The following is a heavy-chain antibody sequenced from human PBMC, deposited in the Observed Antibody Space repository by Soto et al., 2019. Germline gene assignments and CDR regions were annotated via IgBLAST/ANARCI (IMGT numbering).Heavy chain of an antibody. D-gene: IGHD2-8*02. Sequence: GGSLRLSCAASGFTFSSYGMHWVRQAPGKGLEWVAVISYDGSNKYYADSVKGRFTISRDNSKNTLYLQMNSLRAEDTAVYYSAREHQRVDCTGGFFFEKHRYNWFDPWCQGILVSVS. CDR2: ISYDGSNK. J-gene: IGHJ5*02. V-gene: IGHV3-30*03. CDR1: GFTFSSYG. CDR3: AREHQRVDCTGGFFFEKHRYNWFDP.